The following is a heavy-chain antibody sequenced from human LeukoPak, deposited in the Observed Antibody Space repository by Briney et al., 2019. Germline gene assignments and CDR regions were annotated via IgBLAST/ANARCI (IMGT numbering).Heavy chain of an antibody. J-gene: IGHJ4*02. D-gene: IGHD4-17*01. V-gene: IGHV3-53*01. CDR2: IYSGGST. CDR1: GFTVSSNY. Sequence: GGSLRLSCAASGFTVSSNYMSWVRQAPGKGLEWVSVIYSGGSTYYADSVKGRFTISRDNSKNTLYLQMNSLRAEDTAVYYCAFRRDYGDFPAPFDYWGQGTLVTVSS. CDR3: AFRRDYGDFPAPFDY.